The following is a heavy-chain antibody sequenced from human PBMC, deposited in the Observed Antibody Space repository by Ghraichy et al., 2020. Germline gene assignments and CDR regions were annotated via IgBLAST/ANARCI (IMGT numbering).Heavy chain of an antibody. D-gene: IGHD1-26*01. CDR3: ARDSDDLGYFDY. V-gene: IGHV3-30*04. CDR2: ISYDGSNK. Sequence: GGSLRLSCAASGFTFSSYAMHWVRQAPGKGLEWVAVISYDGSNKYYADSVKGRFTISRDNSKNTLYLQMNSLRAEDTAVYYCARDSDDLGYFDYWGQGTLVTVSS. J-gene: IGHJ4*02. CDR1: GFTFSSYA.